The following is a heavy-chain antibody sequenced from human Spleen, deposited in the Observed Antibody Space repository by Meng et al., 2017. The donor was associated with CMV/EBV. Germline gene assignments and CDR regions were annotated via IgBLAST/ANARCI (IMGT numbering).Heavy chain of an antibody. Sequence: CTVSGGSISSGGYYWSWIRQHPGKGLEWIGCIYYSGSTYYNPSLKSRVTISVDTSKNQFSLKLSSVTAADTAVYYCARDGGASSGIDYWGPGTLVTVSS. CDR3: ARDGGASSGIDY. J-gene: IGHJ4*02. V-gene: IGHV4-31*03. CDR2: IYYSGST. D-gene: IGHD3-10*01. CDR1: GGSISSGGYY.